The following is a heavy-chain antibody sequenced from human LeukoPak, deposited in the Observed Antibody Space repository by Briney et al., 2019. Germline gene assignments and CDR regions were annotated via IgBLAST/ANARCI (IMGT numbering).Heavy chain of an antibody. CDR3: AKDLYSNYGPADY. CDR1: GFTFSSYA. J-gene: IGHJ4*02. V-gene: IGHV3-23*01. Sequence: GGSLRLSCAASGFTFSSYAMSRVRRAPGKGLEWVSTINGGGVNTHYADSVGGRFTISRDNSKNTLFLQMNSLRDEDTAVYYCAKDLYSNYGPADYWGQGNLVTVSS. CDR2: INGGGVNT. D-gene: IGHD4-11*01.